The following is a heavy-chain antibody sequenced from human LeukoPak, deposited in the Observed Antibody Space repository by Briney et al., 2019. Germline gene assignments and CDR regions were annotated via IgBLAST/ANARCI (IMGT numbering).Heavy chain of an antibody. J-gene: IGHJ4*02. CDR2: INRDGSST. CDR3: ARSGLRDGNKIPGY. D-gene: IGHD5-24*01. V-gene: IGHV3-74*01. CDR1: GLTFSTYW. Sequence: GGSLRLSCAASGLTFSTYWMHWVRQTPGKGLVWVSRINRDGSSTTYADSVKGRFTISRDNAKNTLFLQMDSLRAEDTAVYYCARSGLRDGNKIPGYWGQGTLVTVSS.